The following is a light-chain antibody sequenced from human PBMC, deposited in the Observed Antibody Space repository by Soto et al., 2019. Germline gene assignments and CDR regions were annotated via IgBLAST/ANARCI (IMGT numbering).Light chain of an antibody. Sequence: EIVLTQSPATLSLSPGERATLSCRASQTVFSRLAWYQHKPGQAPRLLIYDSSIGATGIPVRFSGSGSGTDFTLTISSLQPEDFAVYYCQQYGSSPPITFGQGTRLEIK. J-gene: IGKJ5*01. V-gene: IGKV3-20*01. CDR2: DSS. CDR1: QTVFSR. CDR3: QQYGSSPPIT.